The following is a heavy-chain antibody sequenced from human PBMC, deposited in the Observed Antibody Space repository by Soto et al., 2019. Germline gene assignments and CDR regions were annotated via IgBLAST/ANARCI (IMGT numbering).Heavy chain of an antibody. Sequence: SKASRFGKTCKAMRWVQHSPKQGLELMGWISAYNGNTNYAQKLQGRVTMTTDTSTSTAYMELRSLRSDDTAVYYCARSRIQAYYYDSSGYYDFDYWGQGTLVIVTS. CDR2: ISAYNGNT. J-gene: IGHJ4*02. V-gene: IGHV1-18*01. D-gene: IGHD3-22*01. CDR3: ARSRIQAYYYDSSGYYDFDY. CDR1: RFGKTCKA.